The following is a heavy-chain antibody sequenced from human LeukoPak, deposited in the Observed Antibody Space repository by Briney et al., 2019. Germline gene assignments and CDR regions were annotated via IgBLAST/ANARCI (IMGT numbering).Heavy chain of an antibody. CDR2: ISYDGSNK. J-gene: IGHJ6*04. CDR3: AKGRIAAAGTYYYYYYGMDV. Sequence: GRSLRLSCAASGFTFSSYGMHWVRQAPGKGLEWVAVISYDGSNKYYADSVKGRFTISRDNSKNTLYLQMNSLRAEDTAVYYCAKGRIAAAGTYYYYYYGMDVWGKGTTVTVSS. CDR1: GFTFSSYG. D-gene: IGHD6-13*01. V-gene: IGHV3-30*18.